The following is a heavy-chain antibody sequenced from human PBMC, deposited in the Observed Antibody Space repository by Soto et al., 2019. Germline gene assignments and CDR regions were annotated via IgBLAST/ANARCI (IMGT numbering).Heavy chain of an antibody. D-gene: IGHD6-13*01. CDR2: VYYTGTT. Sequence: QVQLQGSGPGLWKPSETLSLTCTVSGGSISSYLYIWVRQPPGKGLEWIGSVYYTGTTDYNPSLKSRVTISVDTSKTQFSLNLRSVTAADTAVYYCARYLAAVPRAFDYWGRGTLVTVSS. CDR3: ARYLAAVPRAFDY. CDR1: GGSISSYL. V-gene: IGHV4-59*01. J-gene: IGHJ4*02.